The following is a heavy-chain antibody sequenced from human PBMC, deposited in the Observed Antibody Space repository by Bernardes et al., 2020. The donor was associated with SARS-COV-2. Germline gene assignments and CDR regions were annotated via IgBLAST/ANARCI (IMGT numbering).Heavy chain of an antibody. J-gene: IGHJ4*02. CDR2: INPNSGDT. V-gene: IGHV1-2*02. CDR1: GYTFTGYY. CDR3: ASVTYSSGSDFDY. Sequence: ASVKVSCKASGYTFTGYYLHWARQTPGQGLEWMGWINPNSGDTHFAAKFQGRVTMTRDTSINTAYMELHRLRSDDTAIYFCASVTYSSGSDFDYWGQGTRVTVSS. D-gene: IGHD6-19*01.